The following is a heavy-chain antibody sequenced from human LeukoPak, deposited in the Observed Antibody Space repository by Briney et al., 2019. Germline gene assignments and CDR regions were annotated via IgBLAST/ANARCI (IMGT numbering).Heavy chain of an antibody. D-gene: IGHD6-13*01. V-gene: IGHV3-53*01. CDR3: ARDPPGIAASVSGG. CDR2: IYSGGST. CDR1: GFTVSNNY. Sequence: GSLRLSCTASGFTVSNNYMNWVRQAPGKGLEWVSLIYSGGSTQYADSVKGRFTISRDNSKNTLYLQMNSLRVEDTAVYYCARDPPGIAASVSGGWGQGTLVTVSS. J-gene: IGHJ4*02.